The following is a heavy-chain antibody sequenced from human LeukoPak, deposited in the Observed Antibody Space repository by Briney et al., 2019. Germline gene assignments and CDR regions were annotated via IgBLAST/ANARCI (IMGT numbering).Heavy chain of an antibody. CDR2: IYYSGST. CDR1: GGSISSYY. D-gene: IGHD1-26*01. J-gene: IGHJ6*03. Sequence: SETLSRTCTVSGGSISSYYWSWLRQPPGKGLEWIGYIYYSGSTNYNPSLKSRVTISVDTSKNQFSLKLSSVTAADTAVYYCARLYSGSYYYYYYYMDVWGKGTTVTISS. V-gene: IGHV4-59*01. CDR3: ARLYSGSYYYYYYYMDV.